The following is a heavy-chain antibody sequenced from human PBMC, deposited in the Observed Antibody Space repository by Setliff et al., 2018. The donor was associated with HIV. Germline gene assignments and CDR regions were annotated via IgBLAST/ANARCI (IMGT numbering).Heavy chain of an antibody. Sequence: PGESLKISCTTSGFTFGDHGVSWVRQAPGKGLEWVGFIGSRTYGGTTEYAASVKGRFTISRDDSKSIAFLQMYSLKPEDTAVYYCSRLRGYSFGLASYYYYYMDVWGKGTTVTVSS. J-gene: IGHJ6*03. CDR3: SRLRGYSFGLASYYYYYMDV. V-gene: IGHV3-49*04. CDR1: GFTFGDHG. CDR2: IGSRTYGGTT. D-gene: IGHD5-18*01.